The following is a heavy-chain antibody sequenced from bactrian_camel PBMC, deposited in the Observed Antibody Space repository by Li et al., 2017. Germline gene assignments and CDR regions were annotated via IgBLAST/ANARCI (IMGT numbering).Heavy chain of an antibody. CDR3: APEAPDVYYSGGYYPAGFGY. CDR2: ITDYGST. D-gene: IGHD2*01. J-gene: IGHJ6*01. V-gene: IGHV3S53*01. Sequence: LRLSCEVIGYKYSSNCMGWFRQAPGKEREGVAAITDYGSTAYADSLKGRFTISRDNANNSVYLQMNSLKSEDTALYYCAPEAPDVYYSGGYYPAGFGYWGQGTQVTVS. CDR1: GYKYSSNC.